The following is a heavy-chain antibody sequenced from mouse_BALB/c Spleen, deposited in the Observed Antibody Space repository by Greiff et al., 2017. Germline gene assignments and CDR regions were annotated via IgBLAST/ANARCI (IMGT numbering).Heavy chain of an antibody. CDR2: ISSGGGST. Sequence: EVQVVESGGGLVKPGGSLKLSCAASGFAFSSYDMSWVRQTPEKRLEWVAYISSGGGSTYYPDTVKGRFTISRDNAKNTLYLQMSSLKSEDTAMYYCARGTTVVDLDYWGQGTTLTVSS. CDR3: ARGTTVVDLDY. V-gene: IGHV5-12-1*01. CDR1: GFAFSSYD. J-gene: IGHJ2*01. D-gene: IGHD1-1*01.